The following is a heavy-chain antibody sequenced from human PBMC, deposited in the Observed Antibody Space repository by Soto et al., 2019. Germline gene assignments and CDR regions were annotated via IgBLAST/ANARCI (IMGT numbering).Heavy chain of an antibody. Sequence: QVQLQESGPGLVKPSQTLSLTCTVSDGSISSGGYYWSWIRQHPGKGLEWIGYIYYSGSTYYNPSLKSRVTISVDTSKNQFSLKLSSVTAADTAVYYCARAGSSGWGGVKRFYFDYWGQGTLVTVSS. V-gene: IGHV4-31*03. CDR1: DGSISSGGYY. CDR3: ARAGSSGWGGVKRFYFDY. D-gene: IGHD6-19*01. J-gene: IGHJ4*02. CDR2: IYYSGST.